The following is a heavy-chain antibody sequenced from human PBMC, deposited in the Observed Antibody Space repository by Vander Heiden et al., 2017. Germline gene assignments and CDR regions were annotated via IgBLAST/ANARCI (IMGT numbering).Heavy chain of an antibody. Sequence: EVQLVESGGVVVQLGGSLRLSCAASGFTFAGFTSHWVRQAPGKGLEWVSLISWDGGSTYYADSVKGRFTISRDNSKNSLYLQMNSLRTEDTALYYCAKDIGCSSTSCYFNYYYGMDVWGQGTTVTVSS. V-gene: IGHV3-43*01. CDR3: AKDIGCSSTSCYFNYYYGMDV. CDR1: GFTFAGFT. D-gene: IGHD2-2*01. J-gene: IGHJ6*02. CDR2: ISWDGGST.